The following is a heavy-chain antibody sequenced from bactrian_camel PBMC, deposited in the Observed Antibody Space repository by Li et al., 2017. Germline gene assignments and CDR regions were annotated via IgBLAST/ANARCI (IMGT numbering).Heavy chain of an antibody. J-gene: IGHJ4*01. CDR3: VRDVSELAF. CDR2: IASTGVT. Sequence: VQLVESGGGSVQAGGSLTLSCAPSGYTYMGWIRQRPGKEHEGVAVIASTGVTHYRESVEGRFTISRDNAKNMVYLDMNSLRPEDTAVYYCVRDVSELAFWGQGTQVTVS. CDR1: GYTY. V-gene: IGHV3S10*01. D-gene: IGHD1*01.